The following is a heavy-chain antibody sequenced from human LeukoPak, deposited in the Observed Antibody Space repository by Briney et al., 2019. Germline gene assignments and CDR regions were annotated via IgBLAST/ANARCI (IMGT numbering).Heavy chain of an antibody. CDR3: GRGPRYFYDSRGYYRPYYYYGMDV. CDR1: GFTFSSYD. J-gene: IGHJ6*02. V-gene: IGHV3-13*01. CDR2: IGTAGDT. Sequence: GGSLRLSCAASGFTFSSYDMHWVRQATGKGLEWVSAIGTAGDTYYPGSVKGRFTISRENAKNSSYLQMNSLRAGDTAVYYCGRGPRYFYDSRGYYRPYYYYGMDVWGQGTTVTVSS. D-gene: IGHD3-22*01.